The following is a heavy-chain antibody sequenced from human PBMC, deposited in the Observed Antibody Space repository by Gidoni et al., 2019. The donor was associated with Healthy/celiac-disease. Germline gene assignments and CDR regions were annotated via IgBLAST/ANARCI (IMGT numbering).Heavy chain of an antibody. J-gene: IGHJ6*02. CDR1: GFTFSDYY. CDR2: ISSSGSTI. D-gene: IGHD3-3*01. V-gene: IGHV3-11*01. CDR3: ARVDTLYYDFWSGYSPAYGMDV. Sequence: QVQLVESGGGLVKPGGSLRLSCAASGFTFSDYYMSWIRQAPGKGLEWVSYISSSGSTIYYADSVKGRFTISRDNAKNSLYLQMNSLRAEDTAVYYCARVDTLYYDFWSGYSPAYGMDVWGQGTTVTVSS.